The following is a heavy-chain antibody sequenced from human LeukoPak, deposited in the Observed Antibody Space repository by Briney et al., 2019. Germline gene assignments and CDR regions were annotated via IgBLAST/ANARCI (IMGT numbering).Heavy chain of an antibody. CDR3: ARDGGSVCSGGSCYSKLFDY. J-gene: IGHJ4*02. Sequence: GGSLRLSCAASGFTLSRYWMSWVRQAPGKGLEWVANINQDGSGKYYVDSVKGRFTISRDNAKNPMYLQMNSLRAEDTALYYCARDGGSVCSGGSCYSKLFDYWGQGTLVTVSS. D-gene: IGHD2-15*01. CDR2: INQDGSGK. CDR1: GFTLSRYW. V-gene: IGHV3-7*03.